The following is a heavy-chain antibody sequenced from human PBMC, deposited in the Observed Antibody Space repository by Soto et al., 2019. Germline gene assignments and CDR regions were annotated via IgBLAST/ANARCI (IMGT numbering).Heavy chain of an antibody. Sequence: ASVKVSCKASGYTFTSYAMHWVRQAPGQRLEWMGWINAGNGNTKYSQKLQGRVTITRDTSASTAYMELSSLRSEDTAVYYCARGVAGHLHWFDPWGQGTLVTVAS. CDR2: INAGNGNT. V-gene: IGHV1-3*01. J-gene: IGHJ5*02. CDR1: GYTFTSYA. D-gene: IGHD6-19*01. CDR3: ARGVAGHLHWFDP.